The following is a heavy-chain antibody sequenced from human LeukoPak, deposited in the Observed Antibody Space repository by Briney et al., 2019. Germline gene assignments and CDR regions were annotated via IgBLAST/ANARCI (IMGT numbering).Heavy chain of an antibody. CDR3: ARGYYYGTTGHFDS. V-gene: IGHV3-30-3*01. CDR1: GFTFSSYA. J-gene: IGHJ4*02. Sequence: PGGSLRLSCAASGFTFSSYAMHWVRQAPGKGLEWVAVISYDGSNKYYADSVKGRFTISRDNSKNTLYLQMNSLRAEDTAVFYCARGYYYGTTGHFDSWGQGSLVTVSS. D-gene: IGHD3-22*01. CDR2: ISYDGSNK.